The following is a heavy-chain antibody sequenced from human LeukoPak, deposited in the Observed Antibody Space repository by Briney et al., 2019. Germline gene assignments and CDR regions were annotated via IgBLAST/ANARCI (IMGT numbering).Heavy chain of an antibody. Sequence: AGGSLRLSCAASGFTFSSYSMNWVRQAPGKGLEWVSYISSSSSTIYYADSVKGRFTISRDNAKNSLYLQMNSLRAEDTAVYYCAKRAYYGSGSYPTVSYFDYWGQGTLVTVSS. J-gene: IGHJ4*02. CDR1: GFTFSSYS. V-gene: IGHV3-48*01. CDR2: ISSSSSTI. D-gene: IGHD3-10*01. CDR3: AKRAYYGSGSYPTVSYFDY.